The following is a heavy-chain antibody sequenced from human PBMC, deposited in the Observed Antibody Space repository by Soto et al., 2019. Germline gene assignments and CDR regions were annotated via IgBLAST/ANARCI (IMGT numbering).Heavy chain of an antibody. J-gene: IGHJ5*02. CDR3: ARDRCSSTSCYTGGNWFDP. Sequence: QVQLQESGPGLVKPSQTLSLTCTVSGGSFSSGGYYWSWIRQHPGKGLEWIGYIYYSGSTYYNPSLKRRVTVSVDTSKNQFSLKLSSVTAADTAVYYCARDRCSSTSCYTGGNWFDPWGQGTLVTVSS. CDR1: GGSFSSGGYY. V-gene: IGHV4-31*03. D-gene: IGHD2-2*02. CDR2: IYYSGST.